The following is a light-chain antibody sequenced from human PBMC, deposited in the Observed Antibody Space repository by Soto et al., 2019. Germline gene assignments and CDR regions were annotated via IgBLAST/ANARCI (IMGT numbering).Light chain of an antibody. CDR3: AAWEDRLVGWV. J-gene: IGLJ3*02. Sequence: QSVLTQPPSASGTPGQRVTISCSGSSSNIGGGTVHWYQQLPGTAPKLLIYTNYQRPSGVPDRFPGSKSGTSASLAIRWLLSEYEADYYCAAWEDRLVGWVFGGGTKLTVL. CDR2: TNY. CDR1: SSNIGGGT. V-gene: IGLV1-44*01.